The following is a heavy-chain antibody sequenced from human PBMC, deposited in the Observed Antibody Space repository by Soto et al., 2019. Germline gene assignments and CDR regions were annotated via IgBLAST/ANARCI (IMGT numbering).Heavy chain of an antibody. CDR3: AKNLTITGRFHX. V-gene: IGHV4-39*01. D-gene: IGHD1-20*01. CDR2: IYYSGKT. J-gene: IGHJ4*02. CDR1: GASITSTTYF. Sequence: SDTLSLTCSLSGASITSTTYFWAWIRQPPGKGLEWSGSIYYSGKTNYNPSLKSRTTISVDRSMNQFSLQVSSVTAADTAVYYCAKNLTITGRFHXWGQVTVFTVSX.